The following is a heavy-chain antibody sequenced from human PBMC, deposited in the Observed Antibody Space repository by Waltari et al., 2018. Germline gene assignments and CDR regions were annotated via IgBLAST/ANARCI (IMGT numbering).Heavy chain of an antibody. V-gene: IGHV1-69*05. D-gene: IGHD6-6*01. CDR3: SRGYSSSWVDY. CDR1: GGTFRSYA. Sequence: QVQLVPSGAEVQTPGSSVKVACKASGGTFRSYAILWVRQAPGQGLEWMGGIIPIFGTANYAQKFQGRVTITTDESTSTAYMELSSLRSEDTAVYYCSRGYSSSWVDYWGQGTLVTVSS. J-gene: IGHJ4*02. CDR2: IIPIFGTA.